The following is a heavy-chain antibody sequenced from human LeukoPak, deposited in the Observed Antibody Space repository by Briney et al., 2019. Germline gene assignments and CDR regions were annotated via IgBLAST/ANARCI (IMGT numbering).Heavy chain of an antibody. CDR2: IIPIFGTA. Sequence: SVKVSCKASGGTFSSYAISWVRQAPGQGLECMGGIIPIFGTANYAQKFQGRVTITADESTSTAYMELSSLRAEDTAVYYCAKDGIVGAKSYAFDIWGQGTMVTVSS. CDR3: AKDGIVGAKSYAFDI. V-gene: IGHV1-69*13. D-gene: IGHD1-26*01. CDR1: GGTFSSYA. J-gene: IGHJ3*02.